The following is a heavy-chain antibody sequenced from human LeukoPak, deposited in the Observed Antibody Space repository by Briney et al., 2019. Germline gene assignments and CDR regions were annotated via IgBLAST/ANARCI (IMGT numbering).Heavy chain of an antibody. CDR2: VGGSGGDT. Sequence: GGSLRLSRAASGFTFRSYAMSWVRQAPGKGLEWVSAVGGSGGDTYYADSVQGRFTIPRDNSKNTVYLQMNSLRAEDTAIYYCAKDIGGSGAYWGQGTLVTVSS. V-gene: IGHV3-23*01. J-gene: IGHJ4*02. CDR3: AKDIGGSGAY. CDR1: GFTFRSYA. D-gene: IGHD3-16*01.